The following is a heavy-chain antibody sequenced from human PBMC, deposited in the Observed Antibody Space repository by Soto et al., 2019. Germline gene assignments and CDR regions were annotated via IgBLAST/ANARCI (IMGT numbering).Heavy chain of an antibody. CDR3: TKHRAVAARIFDY. CDR2: ISTSIDAT. J-gene: IGHJ4*02. CDR1: GFAFSNYA. V-gene: IGHV3-23*01. D-gene: IGHD6-6*01. Sequence: GGSLRLSCAASGFAFSNYAIHWVRQAPGKGLEWFSAISTSIDATYYADSLKSRFTISRDDSKNKLYLQMNSLRAEDSAVYYCTKHRAVAARIFDYWGRGTQVTVSS.